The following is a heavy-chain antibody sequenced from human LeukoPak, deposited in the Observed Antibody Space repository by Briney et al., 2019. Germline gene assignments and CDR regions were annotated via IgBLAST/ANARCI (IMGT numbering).Heavy chain of an antibody. CDR3: LLAMADDFDY. V-gene: IGHV1-69*13. Sequence: ASVKVSCKASGGTFSSYAISWVRQAPGQGLEWMGGIIPIFGTANYAQKFQGRVTITADESTSTAYMELSSLRSEDTAVYYCLLAMADDFDYWGQGTLVTVSS. J-gene: IGHJ4*02. CDR1: GGTFSSYA. CDR2: IIPIFGTA. D-gene: IGHD5-18*01.